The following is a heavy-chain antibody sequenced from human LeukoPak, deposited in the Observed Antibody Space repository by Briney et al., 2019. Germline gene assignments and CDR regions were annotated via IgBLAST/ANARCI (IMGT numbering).Heavy chain of an antibody. CDR3: ARDRSSGWTGVFDI. V-gene: IGHV4-34*01. CDR2: INHSGST. Sequence: PSETLSLTCAVYGGSFSGYYWSWIRQPPGKGLEWIGEINHSGSTNYNPSLKSRVTISVDTSKNQFSLQLSSVTAADTAVYYCARDRSSGWTGVFDIWGRGTMVTGSS. J-gene: IGHJ3*02. CDR1: GGSFSGYY. D-gene: IGHD6-19*01.